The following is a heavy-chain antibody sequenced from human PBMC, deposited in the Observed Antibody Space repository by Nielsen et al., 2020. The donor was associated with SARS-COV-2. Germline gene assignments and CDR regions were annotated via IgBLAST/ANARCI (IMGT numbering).Heavy chain of an antibody. CDR2: ISSSSSYR. CDR3: ARFVYYGSGSFDY. Sequence: GESLKISCAASGFTFSDYYMSWIRQAPGKGLEWVSYISSSSSYRNYADSVKGRFTISRDNAKNSLYLQMNSLRAEDTAVYYCARFVYYGSGSFDYWGQGTLVTVSS. J-gene: IGHJ4*02. CDR1: GFTFSDYY. D-gene: IGHD3-10*01. V-gene: IGHV3-11*03.